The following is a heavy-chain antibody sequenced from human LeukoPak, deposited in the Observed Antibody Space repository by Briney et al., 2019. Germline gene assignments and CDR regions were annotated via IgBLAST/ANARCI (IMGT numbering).Heavy chain of an antibody. V-gene: IGHV7-4-1*02. CDR1: GYTFTSYT. J-gene: IGHJ6*02. CDR2: INTNTGNP. CDR3: AGVHNSSWRDYYYYGMDV. Sequence: ASVKVSCKASGYTFTSYTMNWVRQAPGQGLEWMGWINTNTGNPTYAQGFTGRFVFSLDTSVSTAYLQISSLKAEDTAVYYCAGVHNSSWRDYYYYGMDVWGQGTTVTVSS. D-gene: IGHD6-13*01.